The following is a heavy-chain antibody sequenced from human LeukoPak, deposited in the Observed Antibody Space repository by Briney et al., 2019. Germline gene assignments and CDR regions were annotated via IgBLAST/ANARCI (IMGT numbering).Heavy chain of an antibody. CDR2: IYHSGST. V-gene: IGHV4-30-2*01. Sequence: PSETLSLTCTVSGGSISSGGYYWSWIRQPPGKGLEWIGYIYHSGSTYYNPSLKSRVTISVDRSKNQFSLKLSSVTAADTAVYYCARWQDIVVVPAALPAYYFDYWGQGTLVTVSS. CDR3: ARWQDIVVVPAALPAYYFDY. J-gene: IGHJ4*02. CDR1: GGSISSGGYY. D-gene: IGHD2-2*01.